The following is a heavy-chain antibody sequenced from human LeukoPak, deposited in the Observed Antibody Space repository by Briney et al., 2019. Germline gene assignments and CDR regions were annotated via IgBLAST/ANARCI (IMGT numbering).Heavy chain of an antibody. CDR3: ARAGSANYDILTGYFDY. J-gene: IGHJ4*02. Sequence: ASVKVSCKASGYTFTSYYMHWVRQAPGQGLEWMGIINPSGGSTNYAQKFQGRVTITADESTSTAYMELSSLRSEDTAVYYCARAGSANYDILTGYFDYWGQGTLVTVSS. CDR2: INPSGGST. CDR1: GYTFTSYY. D-gene: IGHD3-9*01. V-gene: IGHV1-46*01.